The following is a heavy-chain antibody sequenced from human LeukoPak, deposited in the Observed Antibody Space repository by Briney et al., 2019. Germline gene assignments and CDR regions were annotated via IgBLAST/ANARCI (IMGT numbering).Heavy chain of an antibody. CDR2: ISSSSSYI. D-gene: IGHD4-17*01. V-gene: IGHV3-21*01. Sequence: GGSLRLSCAASGFTFSNFAMSWVRQAPGKGLEWVSSISSSSSYIYYADSVKGRFTISRDNAKNSLYLQMNSLRAEDTAVYYCARDLRLSLRGDYWGQGTLVTVSS. J-gene: IGHJ4*02. CDR1: GFTFSNFA. CDR3: ARDLRLSLRGDY.